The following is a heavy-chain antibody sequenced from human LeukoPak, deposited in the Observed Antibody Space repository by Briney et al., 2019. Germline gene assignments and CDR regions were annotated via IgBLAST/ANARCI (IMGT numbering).Heavy chain of an antibody. CDR3: AREWGYFFDY. CDR1: GYTFTDYY. D-gene: IGHD3-9*01. CDR2: INPNSGGT. Sequence: EASVKVSCKASGYTFTDYYIHWVRQAPGQGLEWMGWINPNSGGTNYAQKFQGRVTMTSDASISTAYMELRRLRSDDTAVFYCAREWGYFFDYWGQGTLVTVSS. V-gene: IGHV1-2*02. J-gene: IGHJ4*02.